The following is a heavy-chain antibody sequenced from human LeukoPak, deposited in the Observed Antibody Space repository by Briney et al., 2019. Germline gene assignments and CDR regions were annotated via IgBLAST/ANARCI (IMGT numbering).Heavy chain of an antibody. J-gene: IGHJ6*02. CDR1: GFTFDDYA. CDR2: ISWNSGSI. D-gene: IGHD6-13*01. CDR3: AKAYSRYYYYYYGMDI. V-gene: IGHV3-9*01. Sequence: PGGSLRLSCAASGFTFDDYAMHWVRQAPGKGLEWVSGISWNSGSIGYADSVKGRFTISRDNAKNSLYLQMNSLRAEDTALYYCAKAYSRYYYYYYGMDIWGQGTTVTVSS.